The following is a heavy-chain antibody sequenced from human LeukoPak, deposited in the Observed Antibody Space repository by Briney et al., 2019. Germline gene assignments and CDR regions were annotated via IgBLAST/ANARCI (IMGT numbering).Heavy chain of an antibody. CDR2: IYTSGST. J-gene: IGHJ4*02. V-gene: IGHV4-4*09. Sequence: PSETLSLTCTVSGGSISSYYWSWIRQPPGKELEWIGYIYTSGSTNYNPSLKSRVTISVDTSKNQFSLKLSSVTAADTAVYYCARHPRKWEPLDYWGQGTLVTVSS. CDR3: ARHPRKWEPLDY. CDR1: GGSISSYY. D-gene: IGHD1-26*01.